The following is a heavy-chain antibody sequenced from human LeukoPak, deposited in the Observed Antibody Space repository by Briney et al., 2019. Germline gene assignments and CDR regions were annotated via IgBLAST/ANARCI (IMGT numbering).Heavy chain of an antibody. D-gene: IGHD5-12*01. CDR3: ARHTKSVWWLGG. CDR1: GDSISGSIYY. Sequence: SETLSLTCSVSGDSISGSIYYWAWIRQSPVKGLEWIGSVYYSGSTNYNPSLKSRVTISVDTSKNQFSLKLSSVTAADTAVYYCARHTKSVWWLGGWGQGTLVTVSS. CDR2: VYYSGST. V-gene: IGHV4-39*01. J-gene: IGHJ4*02.